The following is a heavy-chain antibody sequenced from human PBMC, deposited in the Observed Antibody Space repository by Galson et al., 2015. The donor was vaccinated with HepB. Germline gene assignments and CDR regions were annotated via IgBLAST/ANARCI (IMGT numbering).Heavy chain of an antibody. D-gene: IGHD2-2*02. CDR2: IIPIFGTA. CDR1: GGTFSSYA. CDR3: ASNQLKDIVVVPAAIYYYYGMDV. Sequence: SVKVSCKASGGTFSSYAISWVRQAPGQGLEWMGGIIPIFGTANYAQKFQGRVTITADKSTSTAYMELSSLRSEDTAVYYCASNQLKDIVVVPAAIYYYYGMDVWGQGTTVTVSS. J-gene: IGHJ6*02. V-gene: IGHV1-69*06.